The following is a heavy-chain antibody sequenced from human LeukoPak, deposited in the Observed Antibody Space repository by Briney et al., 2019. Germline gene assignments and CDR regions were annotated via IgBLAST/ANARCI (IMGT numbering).Heavy chain of an antibody. D-gene: IGHD1-26*01. J-gene: IGHJ4*02. CDR2: IYYSGST. Sequence: SETLSLTCTVSGGSISGYYWSCIRQPPGKGLEWIGYIYYSGSTNYNPSLKSRVTISVDTSKNQFSLKLSSVTAADTAVYYCASGVGANDYWGRGTLVTVSS. CDR3: ASGVGANDY. V-gene: IGHV4-59*01. CDR1: GGSISGYY.